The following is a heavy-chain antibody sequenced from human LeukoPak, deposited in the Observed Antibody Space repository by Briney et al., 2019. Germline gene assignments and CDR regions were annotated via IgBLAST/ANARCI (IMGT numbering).Heavy chain of an antibody. CDR2: ISAYNGKT. CDR1: TFTSYX. J-gene: IGHJ4*02. V-gene: IGHV1-18*01. Sequence: TFTSYXXSWVRQAXGQGSEWXGWISAYNGKTKYAQKLQGRVTINTETYTRTEYIEMRSLRSDDTAVYYCARERYCSSTSCYKHYFDYWGQGTLVTVSS. CDR3: ARERYCSSTSCYKHYFDY. D-gene: IGHD2-2*01.